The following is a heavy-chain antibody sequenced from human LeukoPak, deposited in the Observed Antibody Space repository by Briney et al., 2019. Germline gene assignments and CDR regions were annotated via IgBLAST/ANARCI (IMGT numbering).Heavy chain of an antibody. Sequence: GASLKLSCAASGFTFSSYAMSWVRQAPGEGLEWVSAISGSGGSTYYADSVKGRFTISRDNSKNTLYLQMNSLRAEDTAVYYCAKDKGDSSGWLNFDYWGQGTLVTVSS. CDR3: AKDKGDSSGWLNFDY. J-gene: IGHJ4*02. V-gene: IGHV3-23*01. CDR1: GFTFSSYA. D-gene: IGHD6-19*01. CDR2: ISGSGGST.